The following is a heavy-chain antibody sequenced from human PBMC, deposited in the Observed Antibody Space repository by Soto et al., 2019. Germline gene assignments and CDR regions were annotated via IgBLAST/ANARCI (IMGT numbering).Heavy chain of an antibody. CDR3: AREVTYGGGSFSLGL. D-gene: IGHD3-10*01. J-gene: IGHJ4*02. V-gene: IGHV1-2*06. Sequence: ASVKVSCKTSGYFFTSHYIHWVRLAPGRGLEWMGRINPNNGDTNSPQKFQGRVTMTSDTSISTAYMEMSGLRSDDTALYYCAREVTYGGGSFSLGLWGQGTLVTVSS. CDR2: INPNNGDT. CDR1: GYFFTSHY.